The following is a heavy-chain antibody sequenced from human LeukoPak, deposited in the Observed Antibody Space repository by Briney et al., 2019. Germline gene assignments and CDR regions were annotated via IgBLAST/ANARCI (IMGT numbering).Heavy chain of an antibody. D-gene: IGHD4-23*01. CDR2: IGTAGGT. CDR3: ARVSGYSDAFDI. V-gene: IGHV3-13*01. CDR1: GFTFSSYD. J-gene: IGHJ3*02. Sequence: PGGSLRLSCAASGFTFSSYDMHWVRQATGKGLEWVSAIGTAGGTYYPGSVKGRFTISRENAKNSLYLQMNSLRAGDTAVYYCARVSGYSDAFDIWGQGTMVTVSS.